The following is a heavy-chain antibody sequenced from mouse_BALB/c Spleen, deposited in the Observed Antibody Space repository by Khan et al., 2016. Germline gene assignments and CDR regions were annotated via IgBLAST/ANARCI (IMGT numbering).Heavy chain of an antibody. CDR1: GYTFTNYG. Sequence: QIQLVQSGPELKKPGETVKISCKASGYTFTNYGMNWVKQAPGKGLMWMGWINTYIGEPTYADDFKGRFAFSLATSASTAYLQFNNLKKDDKATYSRASGGDYGGCSYWGQGTLVTVSA. CDR3: ASGGDYGGCSY. D-gene: IGHD1-1*01. J-gene: IGHJ3*01. V-gene: IGHV9-1*02. CDR2: INTYIGEP.